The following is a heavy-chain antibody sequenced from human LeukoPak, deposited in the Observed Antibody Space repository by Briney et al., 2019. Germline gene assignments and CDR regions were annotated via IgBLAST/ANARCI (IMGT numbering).Heavy chain of an antibody. D-gene: IGHD2-2*02. J-gene: IGHJ4*02. V-gene: IGHV3-21*01. CDR3: ARVDWSVVPAAITPLYFDY. CDR2: ISSSSSYI. Sequence: GGSLRLSCAASGFTFSSYSMNWVRQAPGKGLEWVSSISSSSSYIYYADSVKGRFTISRDNAKNSLYLQMNSLRADDTAVYYCARVDWSVVPAAITPLYFDYWGQGTLVTVSS. CDR1: GFTFSSYS.